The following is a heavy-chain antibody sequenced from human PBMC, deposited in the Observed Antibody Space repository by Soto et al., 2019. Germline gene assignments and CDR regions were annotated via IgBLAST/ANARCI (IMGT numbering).Heavy chain of an antibody. V-gene: IGHV3-53*01. Sequence: EVQLVESGGGLIQPGGSLRLSFAASGFTFGSNYMAWVRQAPGKGLEWVSVIYSGGSTYYADSVKGRLTTSRDNSKNTLYLQMNSLRAEDTAVYYCARDQGWYANWGQGTLVTVSS. J-gene: IGHJ4*02. D-gene: IGHD2-8*01. CDR1: GFTFGSNY. CDR2: IYSGGST. CDR3: ARDQGWYAN.